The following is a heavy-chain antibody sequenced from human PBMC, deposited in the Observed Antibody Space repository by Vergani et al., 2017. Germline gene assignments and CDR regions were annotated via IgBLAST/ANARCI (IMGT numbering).Heavy chain of an antibody. CDR3: ARDRREYQLLRAPYYYYMDV. CDR1: GGSISSGGDY. J-gene: IGHJ6*03. D-gene: IGHD2-2*01. V-gene: IGHV4-31*03. Sequence: QVQLQESGPGLVKPSQTLSLTCTVSGGSISSGGDYWSWIRQHPGKGLEWIGYIYYSGSTYYNPSFKSRVTISVDTSKNQFSLKLSSVTAADTAVYYCARDRREYQLLRAPYYYYMDVWGKGTTVTVSS. CDR2: IYYSGST.